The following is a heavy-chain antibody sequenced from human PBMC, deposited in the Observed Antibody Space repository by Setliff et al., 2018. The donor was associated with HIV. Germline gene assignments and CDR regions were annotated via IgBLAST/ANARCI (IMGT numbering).Heavy chain of an antibody. CDR1: GYSISSGCY. D-gene: IGHD1-26*01. V-gene: IGHV4-61*09. CDR3: ARQVGEGKWYLDS. CDR2: ISTSGTT. J-gene: IGHJ4*01. Sequence: PSETLSLTCAVSGYSISSGCYWGWIRQPAGKGLEWIGHISTSGTTKYNSSLKRRVTISIDTSENLFSLKLSGVTAADTAIYYCARQVGEGKWYLDSWGHGTLVTVSS.